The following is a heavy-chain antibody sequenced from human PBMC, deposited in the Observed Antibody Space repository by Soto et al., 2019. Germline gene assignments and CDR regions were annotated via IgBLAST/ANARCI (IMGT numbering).Heavy chain of an antibody. J-gene: IGHJ4*02. Sequence: GGSLRLSCAASGFTFSNYGMHWVRQAPGKGLEWVAVISYDGSNKYYADSVKGRFTISRDNSKNTLFLQMNSLRDEDTAVYYCARDKRDLRFLEWSYYFDYWGQGTLVTVSS. V-gene: IGHV3-30*03. CDR1: GFTFSNYG. CDR2: ISYDGSNK. CDR3: ARDKRDLRFLEWSYYFDY. D-gene: IGHD3-3*01.